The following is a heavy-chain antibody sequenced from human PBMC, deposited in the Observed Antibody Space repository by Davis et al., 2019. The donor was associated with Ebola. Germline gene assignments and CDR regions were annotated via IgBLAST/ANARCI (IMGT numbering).Heavy chain of an antibody. CDR3: ASLRRTITGMDDGFDV. Sequence: PGGSLRLSCKGSGYSFTTYWIGWVRRMPGKGLEWVGIIYTGDSDTRYSPSFRGQVTISADKSTRTAYLQWGRLKASDTAMYYCASLRRTITGMDDGFDVWGQGTMVTVSP. CDR1: GYSFTTYW. CDR2: IYTGDSDT. J-gene: IGHJ3*01. V-gene: IGHV5-51*01. D-gene: IGHD1-20*01.